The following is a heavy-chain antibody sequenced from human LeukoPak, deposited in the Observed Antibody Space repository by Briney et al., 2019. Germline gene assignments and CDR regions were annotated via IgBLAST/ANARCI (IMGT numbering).Heavy chain of an antibody. CDR1: GFTFSNAC. J-gene: IGHJ4*02. Sequence: GGSLRLSCAASGFTFSNACMSWVRQAPGKGLEWVGHIKGKTDGGTTDYAAPAQGRFTISRDDSKNTLFLQMNSLKTEDTAVYYCTTGTWIQLWLADYWGQGTLVTVSS. D-gene: IGHD5-18*01. CDR2: IKGKTDGGTT. V-gene: IGHV3-15*01. CDR3: TTGTWIQLWLADY.